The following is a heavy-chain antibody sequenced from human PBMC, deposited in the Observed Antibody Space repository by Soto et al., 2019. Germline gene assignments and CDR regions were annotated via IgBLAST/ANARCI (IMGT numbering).Heavy chain of an antibody. J-gene: IGHJ2*01. V-gene: IGHV4-59*01. Sequence: PSETLSLTCTVSGGSISSYYWSWIRQPPGKGLEWIGYIYYSGSTNYNPSLKSRVTISVDTSKNQFSLKLSSVTAADTAVYYCARAPNPYYYDSSGVNWYFDLWGRGTLVTVSS. CDR2: IYYSGST. CDR3: ARAPNPYYYDSSGVNWYFDL. D-gene: IGHD3-22*01. CDR1: GGSISSYY.